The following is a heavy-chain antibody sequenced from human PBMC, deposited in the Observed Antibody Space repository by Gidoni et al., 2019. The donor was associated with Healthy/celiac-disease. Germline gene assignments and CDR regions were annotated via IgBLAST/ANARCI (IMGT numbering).Heavy chain of an antibody. CDR3: ACPYYSSSWYYFDY. V-gene: IGHV3-53*01. Sequence: EVQLVASGGGLIQPGGSLRLYCAASGFPVSSNYMSWVRQAPGKGLEWVSVIYSGGSTYYAASVKGRFTISRANSKNTLYLQMNSLRAEDTAVYYCACPYYSSSWYYFDYWGQGTLVTVSS. CDR2: IYSGGST. D-gene: IGHD6-13*01. CDR1: GFPVSSNY. J-gene: IGHJ4*02.